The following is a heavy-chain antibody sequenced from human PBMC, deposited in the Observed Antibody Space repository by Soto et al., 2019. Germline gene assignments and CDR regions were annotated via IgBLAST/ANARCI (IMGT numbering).Heavy chain of an antibody. J-gene: IGHJ4*02. CDR2: ISGGGGST. CDR3: AKDRGYDYVWGSYRHFDY. V-gene: IGHV3-23*01. Sequence: EVQLLESGGGLAQPGGSLRLSCAASGFTFNSYAMNWVRQAPGKGLEWVSAISGGGGSTYYADSVKGRFTSSRDNSKNTLYLQMNSLRAEDTAVYYCAKDRGYDYVWGSYRHFDYWGQGTLVTVSS. CDR1: GFTFNSYA. D-gene: IGHD3-16*02.